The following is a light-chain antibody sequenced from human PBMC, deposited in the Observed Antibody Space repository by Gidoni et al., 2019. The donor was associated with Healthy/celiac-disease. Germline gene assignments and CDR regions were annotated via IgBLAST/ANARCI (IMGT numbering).Light chain of an antibody. CDR1: QSVSSY. V-gene: IGKV3-11*01. J-gene: IGKJ4*01. Sequence: DIVLTQSPATLSLSPGERATLPCRASQSVSSYLAWYQQKHGQAPRLLIYDASNRATGIPARFSGSGSGTDFTLTISSLEPEDFAVYYCQQRSNWPPLTFGGGTKVEIK. CDR3: QQRSNWPPLT. CDR2: DAS.